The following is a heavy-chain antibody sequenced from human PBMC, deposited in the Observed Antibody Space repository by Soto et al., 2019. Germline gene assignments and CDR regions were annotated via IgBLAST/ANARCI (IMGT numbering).Heavy chain of an antibody. CDR2: ISGSGGST. V-gene: IGHV3-23*01. Sequence: QPGGSLRLSCAASGFTFSSYAMSWVRQAPGKGLEWVSAISGSGGSTYYADSVKGRFTISRDNSKNTLYLQMNSLRAEDTAVYYCAKEDARNYDFWSGYPAYNFDYWGQGTLVTVSS. J-gene: IGHJ4*02. CDR1: GFTFSSYA. D-gene: IGHD3-3*01. CDR3: AKEDARNYDFWSGYPAYNFDY.